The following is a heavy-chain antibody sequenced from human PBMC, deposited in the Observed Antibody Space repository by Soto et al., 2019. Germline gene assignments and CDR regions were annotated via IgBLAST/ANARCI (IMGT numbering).Heavy chain of an antibody. V-gene: IGHV2-5*01. CDR2: IYWNDDK. Sequence: QITLKESGPTLVKPTQTLTLTCTFSGFSLSTSGVGVGWIRQPPGKALEWLALIYWNDDKHYSPSLKSRLTIAKDTSKSQVVPTITSMDPVDTATYYSAHRSFANDAFDVWGQGTMVTVST. CDR3: AHRSFANDAFDV. J-gene: IGHJ3*01. D-gene: IGHD3-3*01. CDR1: GFSLSTSGVG.